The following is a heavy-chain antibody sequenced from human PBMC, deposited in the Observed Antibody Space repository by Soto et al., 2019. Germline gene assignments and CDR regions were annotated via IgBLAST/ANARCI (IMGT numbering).Heavy chain of an antibody. CDR3: ARVRHIQLWLRRDYYGMDA. D-gene: IGHD5-18*01. CDR2: INPSGGST. V-gene: IGHV1-46*03. Sequence: ASVKVSCKASGYTFTSYYMHWVRQAPGQGLEWMGIINPSGGSTSYAQKFQGRVTMTRDTSTSTVYMELSSLRSEDTAVYYCARVRHIQLWLRRDYYGMDAWGQGAKVTVSS. CDR1: GYTFTSYY. J-gene: IGHJ6*02.